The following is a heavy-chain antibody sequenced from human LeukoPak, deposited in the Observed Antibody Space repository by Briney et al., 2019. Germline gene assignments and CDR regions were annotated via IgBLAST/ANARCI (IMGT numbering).Heavy chain of an antibody. J-gene: IGHJ3*02. CDR1: GYTFTRYY. D-gene: IGHD3-10*01. CDR3: ARDLKTGRGGPSGSLRTAGAFDI. CDR2: INLNSGMT. V-gene: IGHV1-8*02. Sequence: GSVKVSCKASGYTFTRYYMHSVGQAAGHRVEGMGWINLNSGMTGYAQKFQGKVTMTRNSSISTAYMELSSLRSEDTAVYYCARDLKTGRGGPSGSLRTAGAFDIWGQGTMVTVSS.